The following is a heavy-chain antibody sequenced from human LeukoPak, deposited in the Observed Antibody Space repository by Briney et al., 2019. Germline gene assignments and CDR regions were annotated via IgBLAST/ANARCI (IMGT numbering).Heavy chain of an antibody. J-gene: IGHJ3*02. Sequence: GASVKVSCKASGGTFSSYAISWVRQAPGQGLEWMGGIIPIFGTANYAQKFQGRVTITADESTSTAYMELSSLRSEDTAVYYCARDLSPMIVVVTRAQFDAFDIWGQGTMVTVSS. D-gene: IGHD3-22*01. CDR1: GGTFSSYA. CDR2: IIPIFGTA. V-gene: IGHV1-69*13. CDR3: ARDLSPMIVVVTRAQFDAFDI.